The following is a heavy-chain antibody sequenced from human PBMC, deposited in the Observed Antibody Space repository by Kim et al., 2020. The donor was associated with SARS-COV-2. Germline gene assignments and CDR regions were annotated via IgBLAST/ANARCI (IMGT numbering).Heavy chain of an antibody. J-gene: IGHJ6*02. V-gene: IGHV3-30-3*01. D-gene: IGHD2-15*01. CDR2: LSYDGNNH. CDR3: ARDRADILIPIGAEVESGGGYYNGLDV. Sequence: GGSLRLSCAASGFTFSSHAMHWVRQAPGKGLEWVAVLSYDGNNHYYADSAKGRFTISRDNSRNRLYLQMNSPSAEDTAVYYCARDRADILIPIGAEVESGGGYYNGLDVWGQGTTVIVS. CDR1: GFTFSSHA.